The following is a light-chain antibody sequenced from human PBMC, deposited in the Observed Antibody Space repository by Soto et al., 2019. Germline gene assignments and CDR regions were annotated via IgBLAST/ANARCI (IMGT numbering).Light chain of an antibody. Sequence: EIVLTQSPGPLSLSPGERATLSCRASQSVSSSYLAWYQQKPGQAPRLLIYGASSRATGIPDRFSGSGSGTDFTLTISSLEPEDVAVYYCQQRSNWPRTFGQGTKVDIK. CDR3: QQRSNWPRT. J-gene: IGKJ1*01. V-gene: IGKV3D-20*02. CDR2: GAS. CDR1: QSVSSSY.